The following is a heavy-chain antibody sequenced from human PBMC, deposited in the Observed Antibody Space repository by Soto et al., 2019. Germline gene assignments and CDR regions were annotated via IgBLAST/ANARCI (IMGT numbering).Heavy chain of an antibody. CDR3: ARGKAAAGTSHNWFDP. Sequence: PSETLSLTCAVYGGSFSGYYWSWIRQPPGKGLEWIGEINHSGSTNYNPSLKSRVTISVDTSKNQFSLKLSSVTAADTAVYYCARGKAAAGTSHNWFDPWGQGTLVTVSS. D-gene: IGHD6-13*01. CDR1: GGSFSGYY. J-gene: IGHJ5*02. CDR2: INHSGST. V-gene: IGHV4-34*01.